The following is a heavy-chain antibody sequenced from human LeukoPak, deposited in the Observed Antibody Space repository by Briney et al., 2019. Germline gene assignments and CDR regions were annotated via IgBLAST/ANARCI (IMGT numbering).Heavy chain of an antibody. V-gene: IGHV4-59*01. J-gene: IGHJ5*02. D-gene: IGHD6-13*01. CDR3: VRTAEIAVAGIVGFDP. CDR1: GGSISSYY. Sequence: PSETLSLTCTVSGGSISSYYWSWIRQPPGKGLEWIGYIYYSGSTNYNPSLKSRVTISVDTSKNQFSLKLSSVTAADTAVYYCVRTAEIAVAGIVGFDPWGQGTLVTVSS. CDR2: IYYSGST.